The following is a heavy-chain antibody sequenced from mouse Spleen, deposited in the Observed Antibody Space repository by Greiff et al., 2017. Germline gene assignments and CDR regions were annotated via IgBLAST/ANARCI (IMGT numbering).Heavy chain of an antibody. Sequence: EVQVVESGPGLVKPSQSLSLTCSVTGYSITSGYYWNWIRQFPGNKLEWMGYISYDGSNNYNPSLKNRISITRDTSKNQFFLKLNSVTTEDTATYYCARWYGNYGNYFDYWGQGTTLTVSS. CDR3: ARWYGNYGNYFDY. CDR2: ISYDGSN. J-gene: IGHJ2*01. CDR1: GYSITSGYY. V-gene: IGHV3-6*01. D-gene: IGHD2-10*02.